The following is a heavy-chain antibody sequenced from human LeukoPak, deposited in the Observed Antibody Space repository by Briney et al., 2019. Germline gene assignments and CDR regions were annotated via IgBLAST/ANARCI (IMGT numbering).Heavy chain of an antibody. D-gene: IGHD6-6*01. J-gene: IGHJ4*02. CDR2: INPNSGDT. Sequence: ASVKVSCKASGYTFTGYYMHWVRQAPGQGLEWMGWINPNSGDTNYAHKFQGRVTMTRNTSISTAYMELSRLRSDDTAVYYFARGLXVXSSSSGRSPSGFWGQGTLVTVSS. V-gene: IGHV1-2*07. CDR3: ARGLXVXSSSSGRSPSGF. CDR1: GYTFTGYY.